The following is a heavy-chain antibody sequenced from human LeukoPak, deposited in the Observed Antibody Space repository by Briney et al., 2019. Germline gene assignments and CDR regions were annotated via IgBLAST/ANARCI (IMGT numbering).Heavy chain of an antibody. V-gene: IGHV3-53*01. D-gene: IGHD1-26*01. CDR3: ARDLRDSRGSYGSDY. CDR2: IYSGGST. J-gene: IGHJ4*02. CDR1: GFTVSTNY. Sequence: GGSLRLSCAVSGFTVSTNYMSWVRQAPGKGLEWVSVIYSGGSTHYADSVKGRFTISRDNSKNTLYLQMNNLRPEDTAVYFCARDLRDSRGSYGSDYWGQGTLVTVSS.